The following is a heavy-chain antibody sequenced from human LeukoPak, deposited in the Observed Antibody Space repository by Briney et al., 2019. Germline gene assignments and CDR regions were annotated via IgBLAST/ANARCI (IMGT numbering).Heavy chain of an antibody. J-gene: IGHJ4*02. Sequence: SETLSLTCTVSGGSISSYYWSWIRQPPGKGLEWIGYIYYSGSTNYNPSLKSRVTISVDTSKNQFSLKLSSVTAADTAVYYCARHGTYFDWFDYWGQGTLVTVSS. V-gene: IGHV4-59*08. CDR1: GGSISSYY. CDR3: ARHGTYFDWFDY. D-gene: IGHD3-9*01. CDR2: IYYSGST.